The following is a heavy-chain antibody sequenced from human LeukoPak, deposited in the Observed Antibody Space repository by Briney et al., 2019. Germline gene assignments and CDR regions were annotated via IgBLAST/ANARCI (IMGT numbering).Heavy chain of an antibody. CDR2: IYYSGST. CDR3: ARNADVTVASVTFDY. V-gene: IGHV4-39*01. D-gene: IGHD6-19*01. J-gene: IGHJ4*02. Sequence: PSETLSLTCTVSGGSISSSSYYWGWIRQPPGKGPEWIGSIYYSGSTYYNPSLKSRVTISVDTSKNQFSLRVSSMTAADTAVYFCARNADVTVASVTFDYWGQGTLVTVSS. CDR1: GGSISSSSYY.